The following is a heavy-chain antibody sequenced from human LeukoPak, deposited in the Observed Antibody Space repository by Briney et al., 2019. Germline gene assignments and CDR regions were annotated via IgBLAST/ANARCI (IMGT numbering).Heavy chain of an antibody. Sequence: GGSLRRSGAASGFTVSTYEMNWLGQAPGKGLEWFSYISGTGSSIYSADSGKGRFTISSYNAKNSLYLKMNSLRAEDTAVYYCARGGTVTTGYYFDYWGQGTLVTVSS. J-gene: IGHJ4*02. CDR2: ISGTGSSI. CDR3: ARGGTVTTGYYFDY. V-gene: IGHV3-48*03. CDR1: GFTVSTYE. D-gene: IGHD4-17*01.